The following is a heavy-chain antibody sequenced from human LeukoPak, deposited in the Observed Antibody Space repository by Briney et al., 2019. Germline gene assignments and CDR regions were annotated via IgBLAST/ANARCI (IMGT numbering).Heavy chain of an antibody. D-gene: IGHD4-17*01. V-gene: IGHV1-2*02. J-gene: IGHJ4*02. CDR2: INPNSGGT. Sequence: GASVKVSCKASGYTFTGYYMHWVRQAPGQGLEWMGWINPNSGGTNYAQKFQGRVTMTRDTSISTAYMELSRLRSDDTAVYYCARVYAVTSPYYFDYWGQGTLVTVSS. CDR3: ARVYAVTSPYYFDY. CDR1: GYTFTGYY.